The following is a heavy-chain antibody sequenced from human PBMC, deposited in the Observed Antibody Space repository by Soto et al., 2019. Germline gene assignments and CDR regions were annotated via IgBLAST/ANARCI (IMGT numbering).Heavy chain of an antibody. CDR2: IKQDGSEK. CDR3: ASRLMLYSGSYRYFDY. CDR1: GFTFSSYW. Sequence: GGSLRLSCAASGFTFSSYWMSWVRQAPGQGLEWVANIKQDGSEKYYVDSVKGRFTISRDNAKNSLYLQMNSLRAEDTAVYYCASRLMLYSGSYRYFDYWGQGTLVTVSS. D-gene: IGHD1-26*01. J-gene: IGHJ4*02. V-gene: IGHV3-7*03.